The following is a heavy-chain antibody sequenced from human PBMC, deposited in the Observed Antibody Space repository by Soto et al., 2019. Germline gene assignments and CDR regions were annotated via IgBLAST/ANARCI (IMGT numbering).Heavy chain of an antibody. Sequence: ASVKVSCKASGYTFTSYGISWVRQATGQGLEWMGWISAYNGNTNYAQKLQGRVTMTTDTSTSTAYMELRSLRSDDTAVYYCARVRDIVVVVAATQNWFDPWGQGTLVTVSS. CDR1: GYTFTSYG. J-gene: IGHJ5*02. D-gene: IGHD2-15*01. V-gene: IGHV1-18*01. CDR3: ARVRDIVVVVAATQNWFDP. CDR2: ISAYNGNT.